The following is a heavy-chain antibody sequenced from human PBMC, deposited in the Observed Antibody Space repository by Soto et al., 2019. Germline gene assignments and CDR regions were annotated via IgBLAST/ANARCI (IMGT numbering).Heavy chain of an antibody. D-gene: IGHD5-12*01. J-gene: IGHJ4*02. V-gene: IGHV3-74*01. CDR1: GFTFSSYW. CDR2: INSDGSST. Sequence: GGSLRLSCAASGFTFSSYWMHWVRQAPGKGLMWVSHINSDGSSTSYADSVKGRFTISRDNAKNTLYLQMNSLRAEDTAVYYFARRGPPVASPYRGQGTLVTLSS. CDR3: ARRGPPVASPY.